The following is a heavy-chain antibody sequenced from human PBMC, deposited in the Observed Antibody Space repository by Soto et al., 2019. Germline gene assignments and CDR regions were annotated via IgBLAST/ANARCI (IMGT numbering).Heavy chain of an antibody. CDR2: INHSGST. Sequence: QVQLQQWGAGLLKPSETLSLTCAVYGGSFSGYYWSWIRQPPGKGLEWIGEINHSGSTNYNPSLKSRVTISVDTSKTQFSLKLSSVTAADTAVYYCARGPAAGTVDYWGQGTLVTVSS. CDR1: GGSFSGYY. V-gene: IGHV4-34*01. J-gene: IGHJ4*02. D-gene: IGHD6-13*01. CDR3: ARGPAAGTVDY.